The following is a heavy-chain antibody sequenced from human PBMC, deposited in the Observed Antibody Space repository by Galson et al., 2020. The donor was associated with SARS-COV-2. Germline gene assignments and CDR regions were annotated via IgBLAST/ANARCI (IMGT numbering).Heavy chain of an antibody. Sequence: SETLSLTCTVSGGSISSGAYYWSWIRQHPGQGLEWIGYIYYTGSTYYNPSLKSPLSISVDTSKNQFSRKLSSVTAADTAVYYCARTQTSGWIRGVMLHFDYLGQGTVVTVSS. CDR3: ARTQTSGWIRGVMLHFDY. J-gene: IGHJ4*02. D-gene: IGHD3-10*01. CDR1: GGSISSGAYY. CDR2: IYYTGST. V-gene: IGHV4-31*01.